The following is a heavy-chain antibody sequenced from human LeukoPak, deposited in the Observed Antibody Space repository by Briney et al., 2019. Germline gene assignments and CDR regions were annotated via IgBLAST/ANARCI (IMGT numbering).Heavy chain of an antibody. CDR3: AKDYYDSSGYPLTSSYYGMHV. D-gene: IGHD3-22*01. J-gene: IGHJ6*02. CDR1: GFTFSTLA. V-gene: IGHV3-23*01. CDR2: ITSGGST. Sequence: GGSLRLSCAASGFTFSTLAMTWVRQAPGKGLEWVSAITSGGSTYYADSAKGRFSISRDNSKNTLYLQMNSLRAEDTAVYYCAKDYYDSSGYPLTSSYYGMHVWGQGTAVTVSS.